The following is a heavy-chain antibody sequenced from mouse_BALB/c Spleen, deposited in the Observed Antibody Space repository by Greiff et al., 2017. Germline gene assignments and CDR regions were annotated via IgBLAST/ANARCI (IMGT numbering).Heavy chain of an antibody. J-gene: IGHJ2*01. CDR3: ARSTILRPFDY. CDR1: GYSITSDYA. Sequence: EVKLVESGPGLVKPSQSLSLTCTVTGYSITSDYAWNWIRQFPGNKLEWMGYISYSGSTSYNPSLKSRISITRDTSTNQFFLQLNSVTTEDTATYYCARSTILRPFDYWGQGTTLTVSS. CDR2: ISYSGST. D-gene: IGHD1-2*01. V-gene: IGHV3-2*02.